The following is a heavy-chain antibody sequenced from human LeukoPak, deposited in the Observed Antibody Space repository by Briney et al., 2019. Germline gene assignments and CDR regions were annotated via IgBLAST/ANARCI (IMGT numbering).Heavy chain of an antibody. CDR3: ARDAPYYYDSSGSDDY. Sequence: ASVKVSCKVSGYTLTELSMHWVRQAPGKGLEWMGGFDPEDGETIYAQKFQGRVTMTEDTSTDTAYMELSSLRSEDTAVYCCARDAPYYYDSSGSDDYWGQGTLVTVSS. V-gene: IGHV1-24*01. J-gene: IGHJ4*02. D-gene: IGHD3-22*01. CDR1: GYTLTELS. CDR2: FDPEDGET.